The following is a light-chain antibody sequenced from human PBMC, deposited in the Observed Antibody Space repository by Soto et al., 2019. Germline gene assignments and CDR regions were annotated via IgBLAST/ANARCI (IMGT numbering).Light chain of an antibody. CDR1: SSDVGGYNY. CDR3: CSYAGSDAGV. J-gene: IGLJ3*02. CDR2: DVS. Sequence: QSALTQPRSVSGSPGQSVTISCTGTSSDVGGYNYVSWYQQHPGKAPKLMIYDVSKRPSGVPDRFSGSKSGNTASLTISGLQAEDEADYCCCSYAGSDAGVFGGGTKLTVL. V-gene: IGLV2-11*01.